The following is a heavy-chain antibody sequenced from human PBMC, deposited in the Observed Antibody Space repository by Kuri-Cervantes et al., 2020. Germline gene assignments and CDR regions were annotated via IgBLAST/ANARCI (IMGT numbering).Heavy chain of an antibody. Sequence: TFSSYAMSWVRQPPGKGLEWIGSIYYSGSTYYNPSLKSRVTISVDMSKNQFSLKLSSVTAADTAVYYCARVGDILTGYYYYGMDVWGQGTTVTVSS. V-gene: IGHV4-39*07. CDR1: TFSSYA. CDR2: IYYSGST. J-gene: IGHJ6*02. D-gene: IGHD3-9*01. CDR3: ARVGDILTGYYYYGMDV.